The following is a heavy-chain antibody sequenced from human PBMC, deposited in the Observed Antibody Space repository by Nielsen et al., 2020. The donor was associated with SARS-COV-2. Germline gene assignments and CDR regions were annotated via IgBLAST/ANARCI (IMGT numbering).Heavy chain of an antibody. CDR1: GFTFSSYW. CDR2: IKQDGSEK. CDR3: ARDLGYRSTALRGDWFDP. V-gene: IGHV3-7*05. J-gene: IGHJ5*02. D-gene: IGHD3-16*02. Sequence: GGSLRLSCAASGFTFSSYWMSWVRQAPGKGLEWVANIKQDGSEKYYVDSVKGRFTISRDNAKNSLYLQMNSLRAEDTAVYYCARDLGYRSTALRGDWFDPWGQGTLVTVSS.